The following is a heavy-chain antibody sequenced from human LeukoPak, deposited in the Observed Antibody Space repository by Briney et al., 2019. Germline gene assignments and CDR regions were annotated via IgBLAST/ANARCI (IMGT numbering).Heavy chain of an antibody. CDR2: INRSGST. CDR1: GGSFSGYY. CDR3: ASSLHYDSSGYFY. Sequence: SETLSLTCAVYGGSFSGYYWSWICQPPGKGLEWIGEINRSGSTNYNPSLKSRVTISVDTSKNQFSLKLSSVTAADTAVYYCASSLHYDSSGYFYWGQGTLVTVSS. D-gene: IGHD3-22*01. J-gene: IGHJ4*02. V-gene: IGHV4-34*01.